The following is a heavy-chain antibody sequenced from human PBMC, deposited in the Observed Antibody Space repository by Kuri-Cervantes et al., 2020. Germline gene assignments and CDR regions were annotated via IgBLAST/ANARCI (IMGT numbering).Heavy chain of an antibody. CDR3: ARSRAVAY. V-gene: IGHV3-74*01. J-gene: IGHJ4*02. D-gene: IGHD6-19*01. Sequence: GESLKISCAASGFTFSSNWIHWVRQAPGKGLVWVSRINSDGSSATYADSVKGRFTISRDNAKNTLYLQMNSLRAEDTAVYYCARSRAVAYWGQRTLVAVSS. CDR2: INSDGSSA. CDR1: GFTFSSNW.